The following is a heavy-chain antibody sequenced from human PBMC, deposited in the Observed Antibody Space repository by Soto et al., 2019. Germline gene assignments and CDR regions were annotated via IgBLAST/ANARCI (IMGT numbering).Heavy chain of an antibody. D-gene: IGHD6-19*01. V-gene: IGHV1-18*01. CDR3: ARELDIAVAGTRFYYYYYGMDV. J-gene: IGHJ6*02. Sequence: ASVKVSCKASGYTFTSYGISWVRQAPGQGLEWMGWISAYNGNTNYAQKLQGRVTMTTDTSTSTAYMELRSLRSDDTAVYYCARELDIAVAGTRFYYYYYGMDVWGQGTTVTVSS. CDR1: GYTFTSYG. CDR2: ISAYNGNT.